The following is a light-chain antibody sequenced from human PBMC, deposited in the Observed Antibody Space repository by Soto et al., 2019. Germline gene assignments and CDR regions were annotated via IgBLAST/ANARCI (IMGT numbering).Light chain of an antibody. CDR1: SSDVGGYNF. CDR3: SSYRSSSTPLCV. V-gene: IGLV2-14*01. J-gene: IGLJ1*01. Sequence: QSVLIQPASVSGSPGQSITISCTGTSSDVGGYNFVSWYQQYPGRAPKLIIYEVNNRPSGVSSRFSGSKSGNTASLTISGLQAEDEADYYCSSYRSSSTPLCVFGSGTKLTV. CDR2: EVN.